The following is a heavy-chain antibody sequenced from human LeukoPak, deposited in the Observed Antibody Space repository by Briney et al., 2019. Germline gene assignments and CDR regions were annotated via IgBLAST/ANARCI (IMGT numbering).Heavy chain of an antibody. Sequence: PGGSLRLSCAASGFTFGSFAMSWVRQAPGKGLEWVSTISSSGGTTYYADSVKGRFTISRDNSKNTLYLLMNSLRADDTAVYFCANLPWGVVPYDMDVWGKGTTVTVSS. CDR2: ISSSGGTT. CDR3: ANLPWGVVPYDMDV. CDR1: GFTFGSFA. V-gene: IGHV3-23*01. J-gene: IGHJ6*03. D-gene: IGHD3-3*01.